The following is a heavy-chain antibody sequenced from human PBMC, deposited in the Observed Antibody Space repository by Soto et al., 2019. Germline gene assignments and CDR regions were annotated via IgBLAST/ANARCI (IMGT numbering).Heavy chain of an antibody. Sequence: QVQLQESGPGLVKPSETLSLTCTVSGGSISSYYWSWIRQPPGKGLEWIGYIYYSGSTNYNPSLKSRVTISVDTSKNQFSLKLSSVTAADTAVYYCARSNSFYSSSSAFDIWGQGTMVTVSS. V-gene: IGHV4-59*01. CDR1: GGSISSYY. J-gene: IGHJ3*02. D-gene: IGHD6-6*01. CDR3: ARSNSFYSSSSAFDI. CDR2: IYYSGST.